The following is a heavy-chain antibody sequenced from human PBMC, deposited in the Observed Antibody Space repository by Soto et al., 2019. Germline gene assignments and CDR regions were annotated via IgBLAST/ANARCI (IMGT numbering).Heavy chain of an antibody. CDR3: ARITAEIFGVVIVSYYGMDV. D-gene: IGHD3-3*01. Sequence: QVTLKESGPVLVKLTETLTLTCTVSGFSLSNARMGVSWIRQPPGKALEWLAHIFSNDEKSYSTSLKSRLTISKDTSKSQVVLTMTNMDPVDTATYYCARITAEIFGVVIVSYYGMDVWGQGTTVTVSS. V-gene: IGHV2-26*01. CDR2: IFSNDEK. CDR1: GFSLSNARMG. J-gene: IGHJ6*02.